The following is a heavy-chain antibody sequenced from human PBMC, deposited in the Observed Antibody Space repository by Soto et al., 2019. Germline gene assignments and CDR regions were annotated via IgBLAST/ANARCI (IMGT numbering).Heavy chain of an antibody. Sequence: SGGSLRLSCAASGFTFSSYGMHWVRQAPGKGLEWVAVISYDGSNKYYADSVKGRFTISRDNSKNTLYLQMNSLRAEDTAVYYCAKDRAARYYYYYGMDVWGQGTTVTVSS. CDR1: GFTFSSYG. D-gene: IGHD6-6*01. J-gene: IGHJ6*02. CDR3: AKDRAARYYYYYGMDV. V-gene: IGHV3-30*18. CDR2: ISYDGSNK.